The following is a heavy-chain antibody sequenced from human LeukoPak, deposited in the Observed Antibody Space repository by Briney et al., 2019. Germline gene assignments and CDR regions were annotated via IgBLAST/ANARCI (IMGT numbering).Heavy chain of an antibody. J-gene: IGHJ4*02. D-gene: IGHD3-3*01. CDR3: ARDYTIFGVVPEYYFDY. CDR2: ISPNSGGT. V-gene: IGHV1-2*02. Sequence: ASVKVSCKASGYTFTGYYMHWVRQAPGQGLEWVGWISPNSGGTNYAQKFQGRVTMTRDTSISTAYMELSRLRSDDTAVYYCARDYTIFGVVPEYYFDYWGQGTLVTVSP. CDR1: GYTFTGYY.